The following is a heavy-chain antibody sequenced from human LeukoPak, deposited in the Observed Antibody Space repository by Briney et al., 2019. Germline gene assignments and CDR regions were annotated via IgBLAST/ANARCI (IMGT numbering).Heavy chain of an antibody. Sequence: SVKVSCKVSGYTLTELSMHWVRQAPGQGLEWMGGIIPIFGTANYAQKFQGRVTITADKSTSTAYMELSSLRSEDTAVYYCARDGSYPYDAFDIWGQGTMVTVSS. J-gene: IGHJ3*02. CDR1: GYTLTELS. D-gene: IGHD1-26*01. CDR2: IIPIFGTA. CDR3: ARDGSYPYDAFDI. V-gene: IGHV1-69*06.